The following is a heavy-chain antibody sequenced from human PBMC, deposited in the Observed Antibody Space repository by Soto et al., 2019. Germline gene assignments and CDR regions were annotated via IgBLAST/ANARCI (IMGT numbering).Heavy chain of an antibody. Sequence: GASVKVSCKASGYTFTSYYMHWVRQAPGQGLEWMGIINPSGGSTSYAQKFQGRVTMTRDTSTSTVYMELSSLRSEDTAVYYCARVEPYYYDCSGYYYESSYGIDVWGQGTTVTVSS. V-gene: IGHV1-46*01. CDR3: ARVEPYYYDCSGYYYESSYGIDV. CDR2: INPSGGST. J-gene: IGHJ6*02. CDR1: GYTFTSYY. D-gene: IGHD3-22*01.